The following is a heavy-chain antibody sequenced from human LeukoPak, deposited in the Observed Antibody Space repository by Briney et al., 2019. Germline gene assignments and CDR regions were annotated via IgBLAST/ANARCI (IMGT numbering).Heavy chain of an antibody. CDR1: GFTFCIYS. CDR2: TTGTSDTI. J-gene: IGHJ4*02. CDR3: ARDAGSYSSGYYLYDY. D-gene: IGHD3-22*01. Sequence: GGSLRLSCAASGFTFCIYSMNWVRQAPGKGLEWLSYTTGTSDTIYYADSVKGRFTISRDNAKNSLYLQMNSLRAEDTALYYCARDAGSYSSGYYLYDYWGQGALVTVSS. V-gene: IGHV3-48*01.